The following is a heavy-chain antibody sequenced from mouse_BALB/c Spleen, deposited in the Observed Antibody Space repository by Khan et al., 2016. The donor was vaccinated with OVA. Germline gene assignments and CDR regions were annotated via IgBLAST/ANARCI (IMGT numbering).Heavy chain of an antibody. CDR2: ISSGSSTI. V-gene: IGHV5-17*02. D-gene: IGHD2-14*01. Sequence: EVELVESGGGLVQPGGSRKLSCAASVFTFSAFGMHWVRQAPEKGLEWVAYISSGSSTIYYADTMTGRFTISRDNPRNNLFLQMTSLRSEDTAMFYCARDWGYDCAWFTYWGQGTLVTVSA. CDR1: VFTFSAFG. J-gene: IGHJ3*01. CDR3: ARDWGYDCAWFTY.